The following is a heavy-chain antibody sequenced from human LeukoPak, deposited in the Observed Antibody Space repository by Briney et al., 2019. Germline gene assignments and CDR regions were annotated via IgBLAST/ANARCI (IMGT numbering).Heavy chain of an antibody. Sequence: GRSLRLSCAASGFTFSSYAKDWVRQAPGKGLEWVAATSSDGSKKYFADSVKGRFTISRDNSKNTLYLQMNTVKTDDTAMYYCARDLGAAGSEYFRHWGQGTLVTVSS. CDR2: TSSDGSKK. CDR3: ARDLGAAGSEYFRH. CDR1: GFTFSSYA. V-gene: IGHV3-30*04. J-gene: IGHJ1*01. D-gene: IGHD6-13*01.